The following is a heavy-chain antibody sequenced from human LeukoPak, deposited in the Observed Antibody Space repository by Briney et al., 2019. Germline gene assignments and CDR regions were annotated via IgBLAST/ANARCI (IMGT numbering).Heavy chain of an antibody. CDR1: GGSISSDNW. J-gene: IGHJ6*03. CDR2: IYHSGST. CDR3: ARDQMLFRSGRGLGYSYYYMDV. Sequence: SGTLSLTCSVSGGSISSDNWWSWVRQPPGKGLEWIGEIYHSGSTNYNPSLKSRVTISVYKSKNQFSLKLSSVTAADTAVYYCARDQMLFRSGRGLGYSYYYMDVWGKGTTVTVSS. D-gene: IGHD3-10*01. V-gene: IGHV4-4*02.